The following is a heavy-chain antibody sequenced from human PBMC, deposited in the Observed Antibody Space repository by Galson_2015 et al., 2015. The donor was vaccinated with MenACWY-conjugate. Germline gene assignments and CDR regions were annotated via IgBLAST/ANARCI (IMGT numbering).Heavy chain of an antibody. J-gene: IGHJ6*02. CDR2: ISYDGSNK. CDR3: AKGGLWYSSGWYSNCYYYGMDV. D-gene: IGHD6-19*01. CDR1: GFTFSSYG. Sequence: SLRLSCAASGFTFSSYGMHWVRQAPGKGLEWVAVISYDGSNKYYADSVKGRFTISRDNSKNTLYLQMNSLRAEDTAVYYCAKGGLWYSSGWYSNCYYYGMDVWGQGTTVTVSS. V-gene: IGHV3-30*18.